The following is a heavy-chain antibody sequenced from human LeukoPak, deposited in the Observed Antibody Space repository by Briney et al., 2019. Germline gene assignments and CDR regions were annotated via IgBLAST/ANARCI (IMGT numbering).Heavy chain of an antibody. V-gene: IGHV3-21*01. D-gene: IGHD2-21*02. CDR3: ARDRGAYCGGDCYLGFDY. CDR2: IAGSSGYI. CDR1: GFTFSSHT. Sequence: GGSLRLSCAASGFTFSSHTMNWVRQAPGKGVEWVSSIAGSSGYIYYADSVKGRFTISRDNAKKSLYLQMTSLTAEDTAVYYCARDRGAYCGGDCYLGFDYWGRGTLVTVSS. J-gene: IGHJ4*01.